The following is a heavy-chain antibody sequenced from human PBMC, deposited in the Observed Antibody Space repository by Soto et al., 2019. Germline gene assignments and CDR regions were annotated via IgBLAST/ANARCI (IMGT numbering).Heavy chain of an antibody. J-gene: IGHJ4*02. D-gene: IGHD3-9*01. CDR1: GFTFTKFA. Sequence: QPGGSLRLSCTASGFTFTKFAMHWVRRAPGKGLEWVALISYDGSEKYYADSVKGRFSISRDNSRNTLYLQMNSLRGEDTAVYYCARDRDEILTGYHDYWGQGTEVTVSS. CDR2: ISYDGSEK. CDR3: ARDRDEILTGYHDY. V-gene: IGHV3-30-3*01.